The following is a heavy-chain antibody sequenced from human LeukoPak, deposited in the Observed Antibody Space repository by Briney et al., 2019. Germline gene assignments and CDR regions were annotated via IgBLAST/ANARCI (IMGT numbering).Heavy chain of an antibody. D-gene: IGHD5-18*01. Sequence: ASVKVSCKASGYTFTGYYMHWVRQAPGQGLEWMGWINPNSGGTNYAQKSQGRVTMTRDTSISTAYMELSRLRSDDTAVYYCARGGRGYSYGYNYWGQGTLVTVSS. CDR2: INPNSGGT. CDR3: ARGGRGYSYGYNY. V-gene: IGHV1-2*02. J-gene: IGHJ4*02. CDR1: GYTFTGYY.